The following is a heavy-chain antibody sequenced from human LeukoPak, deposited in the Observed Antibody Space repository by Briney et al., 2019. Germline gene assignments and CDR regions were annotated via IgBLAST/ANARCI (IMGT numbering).Heavy chain of an antibody. CDR3: ARQWGPMVLDH. Sequence: PSETLSLTCTVSGDSITSSSHYWGWIRQTPGKGLEWIGSIYYSGKTHYNPSLKSRVTISVDTPKNQFSLKLSSVTAADTAVFYCARQWGPMVLDHWGQGALVTVSS. V-gene: IGHV4-39*07. CDR1: GDSITSSSHY. D-gene: IGHD1-26*01. CDR2: IYYSGKT. J-gene: IGHJ4*02.